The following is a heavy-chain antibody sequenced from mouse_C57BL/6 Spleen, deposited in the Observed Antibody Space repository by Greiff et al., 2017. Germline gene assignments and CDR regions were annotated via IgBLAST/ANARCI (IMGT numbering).Heavy chain of an antibody. CDR3: ASPIYYDYQFDF. J-gene: IGHJ2*01. CDR2: IHPNSGST. CDR1: GYTFTSYW. V-gene: IGHV1-64*01. Sequence: QVQLQQPGAELVKPGASVKLSCKASGYTFTSYWMHWVKQRPGQGLEWIGMIHPNSGSTNYNEKFKSKATLTVDKSSSTAYMQLSSLTSEDSAVYYCASPIYYDYQFDFWGQGTTLTVSS. D-gene: IGHD2-4*01.